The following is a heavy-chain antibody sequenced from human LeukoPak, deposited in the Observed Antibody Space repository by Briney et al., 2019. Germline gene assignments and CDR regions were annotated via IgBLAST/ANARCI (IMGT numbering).Heavy chain of an antibody. J-gene: IGHJ6*02. Sequence: SQTLSLTCAISGDSVSSNSAAWNWFRQSPSKGLESLGRTYYRSKWYNEYAVSVKSRITVNPDTSKNQFSLQLSSVTSEDTAVYYCAREADYVGMDVCGQGTTVTVYS. CDR2: TYYRSKWYN. CDR1: GDSVSSNSAA. CDR3: AREADYVGMDV. V-gene: IGHV6-1*01. D-gene: IGHD3-16*01.